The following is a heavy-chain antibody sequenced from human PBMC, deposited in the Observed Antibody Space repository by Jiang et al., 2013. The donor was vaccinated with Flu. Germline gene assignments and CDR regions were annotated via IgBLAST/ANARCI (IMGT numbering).Heavy chain of an antibody. Sequence: QTLSLTCAISGDSVSGGSNWNWIRQSPSRGLEWLGRTFYKSKWYDDYAVSVKSRITINPDTSKNQFSLQLNSVTPEDTAVYYCARALAVAGNAGWYYDLWGRGTLVTVSS. V-gene: IGHV6-1*01. J-gene: IGHJ2*01. D-gene: IGHD6-19*01. CDR1: GDSVSGGSN. CDR3: ARALAVAGNAGWYYDL. CDR2: TFYKSKWYD.